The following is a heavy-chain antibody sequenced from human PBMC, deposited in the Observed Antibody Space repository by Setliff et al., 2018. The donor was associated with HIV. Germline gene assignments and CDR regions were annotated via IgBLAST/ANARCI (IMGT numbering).Heavy chain of an antibody. CDR1: GGSISSSSYY. CDR2: IYYSGST. J-gene: IGHJ3*02. CDR3: ARTRITMIVAVITTHAFDI. V-gene: IGHV4-39*01. D-gene: IGHD3-22*01. Sequence: SETLSLTCTVSGGSISSSSYYWGWIRQPPGKGLEWIGSIYYSGSTYYNPSLKSRVTISVDTSKNQFSLKLSSVTAADTAVYYCARTRITMIVAVITTHAFDIWGQGTMVTVSS.